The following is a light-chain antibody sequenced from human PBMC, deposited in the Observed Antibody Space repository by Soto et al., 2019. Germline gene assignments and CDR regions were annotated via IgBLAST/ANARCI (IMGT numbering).Light chain of an antibody. V-gene: IGKV3-20*01. CDR2: DAS. CDR1: QSVRSSY. J-gene: IGKJ4*01. CDR3: QQYGSSPLT. Sequence: EIVLTQSPGTLSLSPGERATLSCRASQSVRSSYLAWYQQKPGQSPRLLIYDASSRINGIPDRFSGSGSGTHFTLTISRLEPEDSAVYHCQQYGSSPLTFGGGTKVEIK.